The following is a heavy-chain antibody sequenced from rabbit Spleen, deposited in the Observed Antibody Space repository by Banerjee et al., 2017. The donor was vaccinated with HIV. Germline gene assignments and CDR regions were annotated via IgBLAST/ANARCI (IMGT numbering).Heavy chain of an antibody. J-gene: IGHJ4*01. CDR3: ARATYAGSSAGEANL. V-gene: IGHV1S40*01. CDR1: GFSFSSSDY. D-gene: IGHD7-1*01. CDR2: IYTSDDRT. Sequence: QSLEESGGGLVKPGASLTLTCTASGFSFSSSDYMCWVRQAPGKGLEWIACIYTSDDRTYYASWAKGRFTISKTSSTTVTLQMTSLTAADTATYFCARATYAGSSAGEANLWGPGTLVTVS.